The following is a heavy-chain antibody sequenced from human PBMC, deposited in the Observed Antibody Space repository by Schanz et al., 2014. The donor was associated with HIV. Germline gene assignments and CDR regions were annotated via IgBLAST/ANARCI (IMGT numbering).Heavy chain of an antibody. V-gene: IGHV3-21*01. CDR3: VRENNPRATRAFDI. Sequence: EVQVVDSGGGLVKPGGSLRLSCVVSGFTFRTYSMKWVRQAPGKGLEWVSSITSAGDIYYADSVEGRFTISRDNAKNSLSLQMNSLRVEDTAVYYCVRENNPRATRAFDIWGQGTVVTVSS. D-gene: IGHD1-20*01. J-gene: IGHJ3*02. CDR1: GFTFRTYS. CDR2: ITSAGDI.